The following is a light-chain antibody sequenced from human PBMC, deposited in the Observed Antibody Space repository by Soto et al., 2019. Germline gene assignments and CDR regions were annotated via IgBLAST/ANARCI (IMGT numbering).Light chain of an antibody. CDR1: SSDVGAYNY. Sequence: QLVLTQPASVSGSPGQSITISCTGTSSDVGAYNYVSWYQQHPGKAPKLMIFDVSNRPSGVSNRFSGSKSGNTASLTISGLQAEDEADYYCSSYTSSSTPYVFGTGTKLTVL. J-gene: IGLJ1*01. CDR3: SSYTSSSTPYV. CDR2: DVS. V-gene: IGLV2-14*01.